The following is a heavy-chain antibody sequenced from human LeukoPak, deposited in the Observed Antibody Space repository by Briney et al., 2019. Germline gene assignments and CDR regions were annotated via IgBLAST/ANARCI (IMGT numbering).Heavy chain of an antibody. V-gene: IGHV3-49*03. CDR3: TRDEDGGSSVFYYYYGMDV. CDR2: IRSKAYGGTT. D-gene: IGHD1-26*01. Sequence: GGSLRLSCTASGFTFGDYAMSWFRQAPGKGLEWVGFIRSKAYGGTTEYAASVKGRFTISRDDSKSIAYLQMNSLKTEDTAVYYCTRDEDGGSSVFYYYYGMDVWGQGTTVTVSS. J-gene: IGHJ6*02. CDR1: GFTFGDYA.